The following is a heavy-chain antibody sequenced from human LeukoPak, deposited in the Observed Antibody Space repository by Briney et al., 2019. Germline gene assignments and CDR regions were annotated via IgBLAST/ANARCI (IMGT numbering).Heavy chain of an antibody. CDR2: ISGSGGST. V-gene: IGHV3-23*01. D-gene: IGHD1-26*01. CDR3: AKDLVGATSHY. Sequence: GESLRLSCAASGFTFSSYAMSWVRQAPGKGLEWVSAISGSGGSTYYADSVKGRFTISRDNSKNTLYLQMNSLRAEDTAVYYCAKDLVGATSHYWGQGTLVTVSS. J-gene: IGHJ4*02. CDR1: GFTFSSYA.